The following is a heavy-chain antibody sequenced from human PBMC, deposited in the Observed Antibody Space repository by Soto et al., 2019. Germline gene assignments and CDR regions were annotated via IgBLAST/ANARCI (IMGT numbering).Heavy chain of an antibody. CDR1: GFTFSTYG. J-gene: IGHJ6*02. V-gene: IGHV3-30*18. CDR3: AKAGAARAHYMDV. CDR2: VSNDGSNK. D-gene: IGHD2-15*01. Sequence: ESGGGVVQPGRSLRLSCAASGFTFSTYGMHWVRQAPGKGLEWVAVVSNDGSNKYYADSVKGRFTISRDNPKNILYLQMNSLSAEDTAVYYCAKAGAARAHYMDVWGQGTTVTVSS.